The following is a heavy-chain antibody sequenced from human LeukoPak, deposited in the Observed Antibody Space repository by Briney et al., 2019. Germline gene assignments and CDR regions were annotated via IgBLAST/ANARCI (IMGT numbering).Heavy chain of an antibody. D-gene: IGHD1-26*01. CDR1: GVSIGSGDYY. J-gene: IGHJ4*02. CDR3: VRRMVGAIRPFDY. CDR2: MYYSGST. Sequence: PSETLSLTCTVSGVSIGSGDYYWSWIRQPPGKGLEWIGYMYYSGSTYYKPSLKSRVTISTDTSKNQFSLKLSSVTAADTAVYYCVRRMVGAIRPFDYWGQGTLVTVSS. V-gene: IGHV4-30-4*01.